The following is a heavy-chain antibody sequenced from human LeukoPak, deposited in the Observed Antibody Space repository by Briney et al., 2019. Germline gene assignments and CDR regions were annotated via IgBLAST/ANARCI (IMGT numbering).Heavy chain of an antibody. D-gene: IGHD4/OR15-4a*01. Sequence: PGTSLRLSCVASGITFTGNWHWVRQAPGKGLVWVSLIRSDGSSTSYADSVKGRFTISRDSAKNTLYLQMNSLRVEDTAVYYCSPIGAGYWGQGTLVTVSS. V-gene: IGHV3-74*01. CDR3: SPIGAGY. CDR1: GITFTGNW. J-gene: IGHJ4*02. CDR2: IRSDGSST.